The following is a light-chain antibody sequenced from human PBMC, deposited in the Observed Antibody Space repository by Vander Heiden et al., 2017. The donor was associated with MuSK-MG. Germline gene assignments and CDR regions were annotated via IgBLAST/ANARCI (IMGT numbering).Light chain of an antibody. CDR2: GNS. J-gene: IGLJ2*01. V-gene: IGLV1-40*01. CDR3: QSYDSSLSGSV. CDR1: SSNIGAGYD. Sequence: QPVLTQPPSASGAPGQPVTISCTGSSSNIGAGYDVHWYQQLPGTAPKLLIYGNSNRPSGVPDRFSGSKSGTSASLAITGLQAEDEADYYCQSYDSSLSGSVFGGGTKLTVL.